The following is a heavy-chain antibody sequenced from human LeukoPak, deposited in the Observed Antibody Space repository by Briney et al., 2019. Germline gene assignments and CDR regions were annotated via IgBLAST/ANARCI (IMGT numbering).Heavy chain of an antibody. J-gene: IGHJ3*02. Sequence: GGSLRLSCAASGFTLSSYAMSWVRQAPGKGLEWVSAISGSGGSTYYADSVKGRFTISRDNSKNTLYLQMNSLRAEDTAVYYCAKDRDGYNDAFDIWGQGTMVTVSS. CDR2: ISGSGGST. D-gene: IGHD5-24*01. CDR3: AKDRDGYNDAFDI. CDR1: GFTLSSYA. V-gene: IGHV3-23*01.